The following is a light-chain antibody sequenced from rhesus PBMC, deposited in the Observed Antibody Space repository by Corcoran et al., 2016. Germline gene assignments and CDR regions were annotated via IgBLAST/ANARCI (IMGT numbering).Light chain of an antibody. CDR3: QQYSNWLT. CDR1: QSVSSS. V-gene: IGKV3-35*01. Sequence: EIVLTQSPATLSLSPGERATLSCRASQSVSSSLAWYQQKPGQAPRLLIYDPSSRTTGIPDRFSGSGSGTGFTLTISSLGPEDVGVYYCQQYSNWLTFGGGTKVELK. J-gene: IGKJ4*01. CDR2: DPS.